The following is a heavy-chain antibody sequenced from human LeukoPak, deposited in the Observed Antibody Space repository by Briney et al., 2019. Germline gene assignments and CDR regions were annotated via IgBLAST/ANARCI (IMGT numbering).Heavy chain of an antibody. V-gene: IGHV1-2*02. CDR2: INPNSGGT. J-gene: IGHJ5*02. D-gene: IGHD5/OR15-5a*01. Sequence: ASVKVSCKASGYTFTGYYMHWVRQAPRQGLEWMGWINPNSGGTNYAQKFQGRVTMTRDTSISTAYMELSRLRSDDTAVYYCARGLSKGGPEDWFDPWGQGTLVTVSS. CDR3: ARGLSKGGPEDWFDP. CDR1: GYTFTGYY.